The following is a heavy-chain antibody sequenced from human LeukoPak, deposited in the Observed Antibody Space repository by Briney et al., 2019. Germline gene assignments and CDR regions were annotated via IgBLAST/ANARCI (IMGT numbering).Heavy chain of an antibody. J-gene: IGHJ5*02. CDR1: GYTFTSYY. CDR2: INPSGGST. Sequence: ASVKVSCKASGYTFTSYYMHWVRQAPGQGLEWMGIINPSGGSTSYAQKFQGRVTMTRDTSTSTVYMELSSLRSEDTAVYYCAKSRGQQLVLSWFDPWGQGTLVTVSS. D-gene: IGHD6-13*01. V-gene: IGHV1-46*01. CDR3: AKSRGQQLVLSWFDP.